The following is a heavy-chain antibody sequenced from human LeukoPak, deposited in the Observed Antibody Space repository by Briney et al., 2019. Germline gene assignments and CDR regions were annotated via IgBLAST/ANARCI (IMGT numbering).Heavy chain of an antibody. D-gene: IGHD3-3*01. J-gene: IGHJ5*01. CDR2: IYYSGST. CDR1: GGSISSTSFY. Sequence: PSETLSLTCTVSGGSISSTSFYWGCIRQPPGKGLEWIGSIYYSGSTYYNPSVKSRVTMSVDTSKNQFSLKLSSVTAADTAVYYCARQHYDFSNGYFNWLDSWGQGTLVTVSS. CDR3: ARQHYDFSNGYFNWLDS. V-gene: IGHV4-39*01.